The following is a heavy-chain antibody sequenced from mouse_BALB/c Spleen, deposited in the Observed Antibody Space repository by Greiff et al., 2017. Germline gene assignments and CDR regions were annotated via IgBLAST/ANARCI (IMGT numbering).Heavy chain of an antibody. CDR1: GYSITSDYA. CDR3: ARWGLRPGGNYFDY. D-gene: IGHD1-2*01. CDR2: ISYSGST. V-gene: IGHV3-2*02. Sequence: VQLQQSGPGLVKPSQSLSLTCTVTGYSITSDYAWNWIRQFPGNKLEWMGYISYSGSTSYNPSLKSRISITRDTSKNQFFLQLNSVTTEDTATYYCARWGLRPGGNYFDYWGQGTTLTVSA. J-gene: IGHJ2*01.